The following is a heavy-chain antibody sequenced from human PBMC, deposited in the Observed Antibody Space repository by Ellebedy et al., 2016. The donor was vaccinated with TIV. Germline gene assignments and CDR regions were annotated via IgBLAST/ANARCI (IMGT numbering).Heavy chain of an antibody. CDR1: GYTFTGYY. V-gene: IGHV1-2*02. Sequence: AASVKVSCKASGYTFTGYYMHWVRQAPGQGLEWMGWINPNSGGTNYAQKFQGRVTMTRDTSISTAYMELSRLRSDDTAVYYCARLGRVAAAGLPPSYWGQGTLVTVSS. CDR3: ARLGRVAAAGLPPSY. J-gene: IGHJ4*02. CDR2: INPNSGGT. D-gene: IGHD6-13*01.